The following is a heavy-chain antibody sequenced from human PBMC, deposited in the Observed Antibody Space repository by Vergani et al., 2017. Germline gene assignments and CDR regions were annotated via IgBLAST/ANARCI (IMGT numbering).Heavy chain of an antibody. CDR3: ARERALAYCGGDCYPIVDC. CDR2: IIPIFGTA. V-gene: IGHV1-69*01. D-gene: IGHD2-21*02. CDR1: GGTFSSYA. J-gene: IGHJ4*02. Sequence: QVKLVQSGDEVKKPGSSVKVSCQASGGTFSSYAISWVRQAPGQGLEWMVGIIPIFGTANYAQKFQGRVTITEDESTRTAYMELSSLRSEDTAVYYCARERALAYCGGDCYPIVDCWGQGTLVTVSS.